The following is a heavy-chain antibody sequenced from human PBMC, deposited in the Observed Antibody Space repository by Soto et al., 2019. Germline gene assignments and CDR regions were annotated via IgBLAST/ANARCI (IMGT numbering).Heavy chain of an antibody. CDR2: MNPNSGNT. D-gene: IGHD6-13*01. Sequence: GPSVKVSCKASGYTFTSYDINWVRQATGQGLEWMGWMNPNSGNTNYAQKLQGRVTMTTDTSASTAYMELSSLRSEDTAVYYCARDPGYSSSWYAFWFDPWGQGTLVTVSS. CDR1: GYTFTSYD. CDR3: ARDPGYSSSWYAFWFDP. J-gene: IGHJ5*02. V-gene: IGHV1-8*01.